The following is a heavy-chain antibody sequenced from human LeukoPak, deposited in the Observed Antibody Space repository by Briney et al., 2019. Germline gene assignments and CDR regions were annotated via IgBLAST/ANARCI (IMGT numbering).Heavy chain of an antibody. CDR3: ASEYCGGDCYSTKPGPGPSDGMDV. Sequence: SETLSLTCAVYGGSFSGYYWSWIRQPPGKGLEWIGEINHSGSTNYNPSLKSRVTISVDTSKNQFSLKLSSVTAADTAVYYCASEYCGGDCYSTKPGPGPSDGMDVWGQGTTVTVSS. J-gene: IGHJ6*02. CDR2: INHSGST. V-gene: IGHV4-34*01. D-gene: IGHD2-21*02. CDR1: GGSFSGYY.